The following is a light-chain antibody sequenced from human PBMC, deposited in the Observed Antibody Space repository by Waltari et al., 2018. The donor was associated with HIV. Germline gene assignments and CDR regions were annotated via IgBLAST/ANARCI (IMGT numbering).Light chain of an antibody. V-gene: IGKV3-11*01. Sequence: EIVLTQSPATLSLSPGERATLSCRASQSVSSYLAWYQQKPGQAPRLLIYDAFKRATGTPARFSGSGSGTDFTLTISSLEPEDFAVYYCQQRSNWPPWTFGQGTKVEIK. CDR3: QQRSNWPPWT. J-gene: IGKJ1*01. CDR1: QSVSSY. CDR2: DAF.